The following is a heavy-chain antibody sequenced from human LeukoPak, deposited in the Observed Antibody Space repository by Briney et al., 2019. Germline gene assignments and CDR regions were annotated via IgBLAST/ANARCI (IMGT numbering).Heavy chain of an antibody. V-gene: IGHV4-31*03. CDR3: ARVVGYGSGSLYYFEY. CDR1: GGSISSGGYY. Sequence: SETLSLTCTVSGGSISSGGYYWSWIRQHPGKGLEWIGYIYYSGSTYYNPSLKSRVTISVDTSKNQFSLKLSSVTAADTAVYYCARVVGYGSGSLYYFEYWGQGTLVTVSS. J-gene: IGHJ4*02. D-gene: IGHD3-10*01. CDR2: IYYSGST.